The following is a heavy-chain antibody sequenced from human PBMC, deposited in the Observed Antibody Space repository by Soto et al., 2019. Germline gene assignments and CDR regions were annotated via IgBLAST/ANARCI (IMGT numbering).Heavy chain of an antibody. CDR2: ISGSGGST. CDR1: GFTFSSYA. Sequence: GGSLRLSCAASGFTFSSYAMSWVRQAPGKGLEWVSAISGSGGSTYYADSVKGRFTISRDNSKNTLYLQMNSLRAEDTAVYYCARRSRQGLMVRGVIISYYYGMDVWGQGTTVTVSS. V-gene: IGHV3-23*01. CDR3: ARRSRQGLMVRGVIISYYYGMDV. D-gene: IGHD3-10*01. J-gene: IGHJ6*02.